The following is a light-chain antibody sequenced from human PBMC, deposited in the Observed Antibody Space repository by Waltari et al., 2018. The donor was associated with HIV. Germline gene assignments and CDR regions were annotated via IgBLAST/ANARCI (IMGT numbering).Light chain of an antibody. J-gene: IGLJ3*02. CDR1: SSDVGNHNS. Sequence: QSALTQPASVSGSPGQSITISCTGTSSDVGNHNSVSWYQQHPGKAPTLMLYAVNERPSGISVRFSCSKSGSTASLTISGLRAEDEADYYCSSYTRGDSSYVLFGGGTRLSVL. V-gene: IGLV2-14*03. CDR3: SSYTRGDSSYVL. CDR2: AVN.